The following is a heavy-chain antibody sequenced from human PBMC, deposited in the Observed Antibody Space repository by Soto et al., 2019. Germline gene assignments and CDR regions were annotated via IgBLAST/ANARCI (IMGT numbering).Heavy chain of an antibody. Sequence: ASVKVSCKASGYTFTSYGISWVRQAPGQGLEWMGWISAYNGNTNYAQKLQGRVTMTTDTSTSTAYMELRSLRSDDTAVYYCARDLAGYCSGGSCALDPWGQGTLVTVSS. V-gene: IGHV1-18*04. CDR2: ISAYNGNT. CDR1: GYTFTSYG. D-gene: IGHD2-15*01. CDR3: ARDLAGYCSGGSCALDP. J-gene: IGHJ5*02.